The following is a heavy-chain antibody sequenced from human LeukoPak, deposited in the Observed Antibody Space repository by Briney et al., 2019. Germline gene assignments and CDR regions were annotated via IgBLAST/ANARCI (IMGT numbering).Heavy chain of an antibody. V-gene: IGHV4-59*01. Sequence: SETLSLTCSVSGYSIISYYWSWIRQPPGKGLEWIGDISYRGSTNYNPSLKSRVTISVATSKTHLSLRLTSVTAADTAVYFCARSLFRNSGSYYDYWGQGTLVTVSS. D-gene: IGHD1-26*01. CDR3: ARSLFRNSGSYYDY. J-gene: IGHJ4*02. CDR1: GYSIISYY. CDR2: ISYRGST.